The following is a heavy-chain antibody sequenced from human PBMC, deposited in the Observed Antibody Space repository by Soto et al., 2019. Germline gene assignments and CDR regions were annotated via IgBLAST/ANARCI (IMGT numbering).Heavy chain of an antibody. CDR3: ARDSPPVDY. Sequence: QVQLVQSGAEVKKPGASVKVSCKASGYTFTSYGISWVRQAPGQGLEWMGWISAYNGNTNYAQKLQGRVTMTTDTSSRPAYMALRSLRSDEAAVYYCARDSPPVDYWGQGSLVTVSS. CDR2: ISAYNGNT. CDR1: GYTFTSYG. J-gene: IGHJ4*02. V-gene: IGHV1-18*01.